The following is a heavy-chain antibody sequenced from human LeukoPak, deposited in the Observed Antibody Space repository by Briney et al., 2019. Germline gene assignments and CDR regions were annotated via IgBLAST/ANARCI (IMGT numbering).Heavy chain of an antibody. CDR1: GYTFTNYA. CDR3: ARAYYHDSSDYYFPLDY. V-gene: IGHV1-46*01. D-gene: IGHD3-22*01. J-gene: IGHJ4*02. Sequence: ASVKVSCKASGYTFTNYAMNWVRQAPGQGLEWMGIINPSGGSTTYAQKFQGRVTMTRDTSTSTVYMELSSLRSEDTAVYYCARAYYHDSSDYYFPLDYWGQGTLVTVSS. CDR2: INPSGGST.